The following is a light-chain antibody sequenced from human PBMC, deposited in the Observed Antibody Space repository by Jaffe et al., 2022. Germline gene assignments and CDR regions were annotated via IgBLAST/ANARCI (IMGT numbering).Light chain of an antibody. CDR2: AAS. Sequence: DIQLTQSPSFLSASVGDRVTITCRASQGISSYLAWYQQKPGKAPKLLISAASTLQSGVPSRFSGSGSGTEFILTISSLQPEDFATYYCQQLNSYPITFGQGTRLDIK. CDR1: QGISSY. J-gene: IGKJ5*01. CDR3: QQLNSYPIT. V-gene: IGKV1-9*01.